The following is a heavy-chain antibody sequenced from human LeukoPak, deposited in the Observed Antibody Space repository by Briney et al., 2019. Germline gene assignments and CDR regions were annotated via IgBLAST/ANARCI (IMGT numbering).Heavy chain of an antibody. J-gene: IGHJ4*02. CDR2: INHSGST. CDR1: GGSFNGYY. CDR3: ARGQLRLSN. Sequence: PSETLSLTCAVYGGSFNGYYWTWIRQPPGKGLEWIGEINHSGSTDYNPSLKSRVTISVDTSKNQFSLKLNSVTAADTAVYYCARGQLRLSNWGQGSLVVVSS. V-gene: IGHV4-34*01. D-gene: IGHD6-25*01.